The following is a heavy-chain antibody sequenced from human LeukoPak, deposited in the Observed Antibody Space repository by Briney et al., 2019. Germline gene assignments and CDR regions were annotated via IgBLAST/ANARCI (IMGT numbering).Heavy chain of an antibody. CDR1: GFTVSSNY. V-gene: IGHV3-74*03. J-gene: IGHJ4*02. D-gene: IGHD6-13*01. Sequence: GALRLSCAASGFTVSSNYMSWVRQAPGKGLEWVSRINSDGSSTTYADSVKGRFTISRDNAKNTLYLQMNSLRAEDTAVYYCARDLPDSSSWPYYFDYWGQGTLVTVSS. CDR2: INSDGSST. CDR3: ARDLPDSSSWPYYFDY.